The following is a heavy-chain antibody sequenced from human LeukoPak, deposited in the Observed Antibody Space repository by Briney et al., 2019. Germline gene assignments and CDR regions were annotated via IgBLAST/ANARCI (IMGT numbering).Heavy chain of an antibody. D-gene: IGHD3-22*01. J-gene: IGHJ3*02. V-gene: IGHV3-64D*06. CDR1: GFTFSSYA. CDR2: ISSNGGST. Sequence: QPGGSLRLSCSASGFTFSSYAMHWVRQAPGKGLEYVSAISSNGGSTYYADSVKGRFTISRDNSKNTLYLQMSSLRAEDTAVYYCVKGDSSGYYTPDVFDIWGQGTMVTVSS. CDR3: VKGDSSGYYTPDVFDI.